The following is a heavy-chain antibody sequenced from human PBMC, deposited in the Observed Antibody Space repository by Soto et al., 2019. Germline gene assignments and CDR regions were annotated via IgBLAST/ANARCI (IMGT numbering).Heavy chain of an antibody. CDR2: IYYSGST. J-gene: IGHJ4*02. Sequence: PAQTLCLTCTLSGSAISSSSYYWGWVRQPPGKGVVWSGSIYYSGSTYYNPSLASCGTIAVDTLNKRSSQRVSLVTAAETAVYYCARHGWEAYSYFSFDYWGEGTLVTVSS. V-gene: IGHV4-39*01. CDR1: GSAISSSSYY. D-gene: IGHD5-18*01. CDR3: ARHGWEAYSYFSFDY.